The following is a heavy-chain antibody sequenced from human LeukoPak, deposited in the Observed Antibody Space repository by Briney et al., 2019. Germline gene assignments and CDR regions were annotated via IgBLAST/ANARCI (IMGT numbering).Heavy chain of an antibody. J-gene: IGHJ4*02. CDR3: ARAELLWFGELEN. D-gene: IGHD3-10*01. Sequence: ASVEVSCKASGYTFTSYYMHWVRQAPGQGLEWMGIINPSGGSTSYAQKLQGRVTMTTDTSTSTAYMELRSLRSDDTAVYYCARAELLWFGELENWGQGTLVTVSS. V-gene: IGHV1-46*01. CDR2: INPSGGST. CDR1: GYTFTSYY.